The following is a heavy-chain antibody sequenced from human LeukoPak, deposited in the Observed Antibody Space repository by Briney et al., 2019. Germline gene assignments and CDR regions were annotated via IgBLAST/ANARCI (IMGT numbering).Heavy chain of an antibody. CDR3: ARAFTYYDYVWGSYQYYFDY. V-gene: IGHV3-53*01. CDR2: IYSGGST. D-gene: IGHD3-16*02. Sequence: PGGSLRLSCAASGFTVSSNYMSWVRQAPGKGLEWVSVIYSGGSTYYADSVKGRFTISRDNSKNTLYLQMNSLRAEDTAVYYCARAFTYYDYVWGSYQYYFDYWGQGTLVTVSS. J-gene: IGHJ4*02. CDR1: GFTVSSNY.